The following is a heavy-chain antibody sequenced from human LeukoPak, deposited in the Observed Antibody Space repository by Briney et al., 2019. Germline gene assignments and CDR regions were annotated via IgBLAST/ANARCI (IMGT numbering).Heavy chain of an antibody. CDR2: ISYDGSNK. V-gene: IGHV3-30-3*01. CDR3: ARGSLGDPTGFDY. J-gene: IGHJ4*02. Sequence: PGGSLRLSCAASGYTFSSYAMHWVRQAPGKGLQWVAVISYDGSNKYYADSVKGRFTISRDNSKNTLCLQMNSLTAEDTAVYYCARGSLGDPTGFDYWGQGTLVTVSS. D-gene: IGHD2-21*02. CDR1: GYTFSSYA.